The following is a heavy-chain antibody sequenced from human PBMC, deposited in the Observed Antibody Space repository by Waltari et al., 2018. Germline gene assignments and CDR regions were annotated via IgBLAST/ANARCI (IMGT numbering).Heavy chain of an antibody. CDR3: ASIFRAGGDIDQ. CDR2: VDPETGRT. CDR1: GYDFLVYY. D-gene: IGHD2-21*01. V-gene: IGHV1-69-2*01. Sequence: QLVQSGAEVGKPGATVKISCKASGYDFLVYYIHWMKLAPGKGLEWVGLVDPETGRTLYTEKFMDRFTISADTSADTSYMELRSLRSDDTAVYYCASIFRAGGDIDQWGPGTLVTVSS. J-gene: IGHJ4*01.